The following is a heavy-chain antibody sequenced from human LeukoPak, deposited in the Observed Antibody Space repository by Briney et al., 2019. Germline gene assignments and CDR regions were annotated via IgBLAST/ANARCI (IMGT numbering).Heavy chain of an antibody. CDR1: GFTFSSYA. CDR3: AKDHLPGIVVADRDY. V-gene: IGHV3-23*01. Sequence: GGSLRLSCAASGFTFSSYAMSWVRQAPGKGLEWVSAISGSGGSTYYADSVKGRFTISRDNSKNTLYLQINSLRAEDTALYYCAKDHLPGIVVADRDYWGQGTLVTVSS. J-gene: IGHJ4*02. D-gene: IGHD6-19*01. CDR2: ISGSGGST.